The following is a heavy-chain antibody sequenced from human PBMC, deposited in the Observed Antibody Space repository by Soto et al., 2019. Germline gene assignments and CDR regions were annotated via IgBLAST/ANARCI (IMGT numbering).Heavy chain of an antibody. CDR1: GGSISSYY. CDR3: ARDYGKSEELLSVGMDV. CDR2: IYTSGST. D-gene: IGHD3-10*01. Sequence: SETLSITCTVSGGSISSYYWSWIRQPAGKGLEWIGRIYTSGSTNYNPSLKSRVTMSVDTSKNQFSLKLSSVTAADTAVYYCARDYGKSEELLSVGMDVWGQGTTVPVSS. V-gene: IGHV4-4*07. J-gene: IGHJ6*02.